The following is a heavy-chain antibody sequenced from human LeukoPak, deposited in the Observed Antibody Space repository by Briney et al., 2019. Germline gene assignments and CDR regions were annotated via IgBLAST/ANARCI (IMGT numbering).Heavy chain of an antibody. CDR1: GGSFSGYY. V-gene: IGHV4-34*01. J-gene: IGHJ5*02. CDR2: INHSGST. CDR3: ARHALYCSGGSCTPRRWFGP. D-gene: IGHD2-15*01. Sequence: SETLSLTCAVYGGSFSGYYWSWIRQPPGKGLEWIGEINHSGSTNYNPSLKSRVAISVDTSKNQFSLKLSSVTAADTAVYYCARHALYCSGGSCTPRRWFGPWGQGTLVTVSS.